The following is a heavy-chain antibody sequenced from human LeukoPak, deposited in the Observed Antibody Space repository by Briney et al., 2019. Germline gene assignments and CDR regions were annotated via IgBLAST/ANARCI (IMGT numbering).Heavy chain of an antibody. J-gene: IGHJ4*02. CDR2: ISYDGSNK. CDR1: GITFSSYA. Sequence: GSLRLPFAGSGITFSSYARDWVGQAPGKGLEWVAVISYDGSNKYYADSVKGRFTISGDNSKNTLYLQMNSLRAEDTAVYYCARSGGDRRYCSGGSCYSVPIYYFDYWGQGTLVTVSS. D-gene: IGHD2-15*01. CDR3: ARSGGDRRYCSGGSCYSVPIYYFDY. V-gene: IGHV3-30*04.